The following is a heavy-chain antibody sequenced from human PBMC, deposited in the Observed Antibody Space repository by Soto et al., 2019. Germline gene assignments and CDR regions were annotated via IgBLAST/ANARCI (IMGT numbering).Heavy chain of an antibody. Sequence: QVQLVQSGAEVKKPGSSVKVSCKASGGTFSSSSVNWVRQAPGQGLEWMGEIIPIFGTANYAQKFQGRVTITAAESTSTAYMELSSLTAEDTAVDSGTGDGGRHSGGIDYWGQGTLVTVSS. CDR3: TGDGGRHSGGIDY. D-gene: IGHD3-16*01. J-gene: IGHJ4*02. CDR1: GGTFSSSS. CDR2: IIPIFGTA. V-gene: IGHV1-69*01.